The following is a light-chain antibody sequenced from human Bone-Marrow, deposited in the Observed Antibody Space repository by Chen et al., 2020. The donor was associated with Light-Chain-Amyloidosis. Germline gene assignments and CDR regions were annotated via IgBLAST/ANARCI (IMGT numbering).Light chain of an antibody. CDR3: QQYYTTPPPT. Sequence: DIVMTQSPDSLAVSLGERATNNCKSSQSILYSSSNKNYLAWYQQKPGQPPKLLIYWASTRESGVPDRFSGSGSGTDFTLTISSLQAEDVAVYYCQQYYTTPPPTFGQGTKVEIK. V-gene: IGKV4-1*01. CDR2: WAS. CDR1: QSILYSSSNKNY. J-gene: IGKJ1*01.